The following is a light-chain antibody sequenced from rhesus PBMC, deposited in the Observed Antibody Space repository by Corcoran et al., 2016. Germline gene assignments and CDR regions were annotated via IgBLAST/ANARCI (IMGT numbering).Light chain of an antibody. J-gene: IGKJ4*01. CDR1: QGISSW. V-gene: IGKV1-21*01. CDR2: NAS. CDR3: QQYNSAPLT. Sequence: DIQMTQSPSSLSASVGDRVTITCRASQGISSWLAWYQQKQGKTPKLLIYNASSLQIGVPSRFSGSGSGTDFTLTISSLQPEDFVSYYCQQYNSAPLTLGGGTKVEIK.